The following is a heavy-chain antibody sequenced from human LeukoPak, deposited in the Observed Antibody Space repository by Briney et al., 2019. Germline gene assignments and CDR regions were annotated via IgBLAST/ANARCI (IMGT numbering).Heavy chain of an antibody. CDR2: IKQDGSEK. D-gene: IGHD6-13*01. CDR1: GFTFSSYW. V-gene: IGHV3-7*01. J-gene: IGHJ6*03. Sequence: GGSLRLSCAASGFTFSSYWMNWVRQAPGKGLEWVANIKQDGSEKYYVDSVKGRFTISRDNAKNSLYLQMNSLRAEDTAVYYCAARYSSSWYVPYYYMDVWGKGTTVTVSS. CDR3: AARYSSSWYVPYYYMDV.